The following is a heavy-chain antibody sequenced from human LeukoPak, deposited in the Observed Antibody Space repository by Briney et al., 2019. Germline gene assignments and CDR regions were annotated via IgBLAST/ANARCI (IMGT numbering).Heavy chain of an antibody. CDR1: GFTLSSYW. V-gene: IGHV3-74*01. D-gene: IGHD3-22*01. CDR3: ARAPSEIGGYYPEYFRH. J-gene: IGHJ1*01. Sequence: GGSLRLSCPASGFTLSSYWMHWVRQAPGKGLVWVSRIKSDGRTNYADSVKGRFTISRDNAKNTVSLQMNSLRAEDTGVYYCARAPSEIGGYYPEYFRHWGQGTLVIVSS. CDR2: IKSDGRT.